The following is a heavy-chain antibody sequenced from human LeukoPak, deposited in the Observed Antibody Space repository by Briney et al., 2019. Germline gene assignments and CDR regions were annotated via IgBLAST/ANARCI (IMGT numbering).Heavy chain of an antibody. D-gene: IGHD3-22*01. CDR3: ARSPITMIGNYYYYYYMDV. J-gene: IGHJ6*03. Sequence: ASVKVSCKASGYTFTSYGISWVRQAPGQGLEWMGWISAYNGNTNYAQKLQGRVTMTTDTSTSTAYMELRSLRSDDTAAYYCARSPITMIGNYYYYYYMDVWGKGTTVTISS. CDR2: ISAYNGNT. V-gene: IGHV1-18*01. CDR1: GYTFTSYG.